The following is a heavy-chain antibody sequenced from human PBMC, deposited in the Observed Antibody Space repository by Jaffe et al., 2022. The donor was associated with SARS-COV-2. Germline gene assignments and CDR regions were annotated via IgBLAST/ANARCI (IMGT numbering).Heavy chain of an antibody. V-gene: IGHV1-18*01. Sequence: QVQLVQSGAEVKKPGASVKVSCKASGYTFTSYGISWVRQAPGQGLEWMGWISAYNGNTNYAQKLQGRVTMTTDTSTSTAYMELRSLRSDDTAVYYCARDQGSYYDILTGYSPQDYWGQGTLVTVSS. CDR3: ARDQGSYYDILTGYSPQDY. D-gene: IGHD3-9*01. CDR2: ISAYNGNT. CDR1: GYTFTSYG. J-gene: IGHJ4*02.